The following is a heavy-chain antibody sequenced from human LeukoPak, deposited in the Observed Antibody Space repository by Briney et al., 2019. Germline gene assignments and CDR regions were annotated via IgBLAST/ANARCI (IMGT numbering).Heavy chain of an antibody. D-gene: IGHD3-10*01. V-gene: IGHV3-21*01. CDR1: GFTFSSYG. CDR2: ISSSGSYI. Sequence: GGSLRLSCAASGFTFSSYGMNWVRQAPGKGLEWVSSISSSGSYIYYADSVKGRFTISRDNAKSSLYLQMNSLRAEDTAVYYCARSKGSGRSGGNYFDYWGQGTLVTVSS. J-gene: IGHJ4*02. CDR3: ARSKGSGRSGGNYFDY.